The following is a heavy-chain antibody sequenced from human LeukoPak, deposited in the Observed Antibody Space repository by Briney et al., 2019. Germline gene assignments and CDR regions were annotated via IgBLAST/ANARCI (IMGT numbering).Heavy chain of an antibody. V-gene: IGHV4-39*01. CDR3: ARPHCSSTICYQSFDS. CDR2: VYYSGST. CDR1: GDSISSSSYH. D-gene: IGHD2-2*01. Sequence: PSETLSLTRTVSGDSISSSSYHWGWIRQPPGKGLEWIGSVYYSGSTYYNPSLKSRVTISVDTSKNQFSLKVSSVTAADTAVYYCARPHCSSTICYQSFDSWGQGTLVTVSS. J-gene: IGHJ4*02.